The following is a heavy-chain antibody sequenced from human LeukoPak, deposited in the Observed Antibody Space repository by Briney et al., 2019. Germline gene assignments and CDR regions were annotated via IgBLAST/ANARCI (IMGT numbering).Heavy chain of an antibody. CDR3: ARGKANWGKDWFDP. CDR1: GYTFTSYD. V-gene: IGHV1-8*01. CDR2: MNPSSGNT. Sequence: ASVKVSCKASGYTFTSYDINWVRQATGQGLEWMGWMNPSSGNTGYAQKFQGRVTMTRNTSISTAYMELSSLRSEDTAVYYCARGKANWGKDWFDPWGQGTLVTVSS. D-gene: IGHD7-27*01. J-gene: IGHJ5*02.